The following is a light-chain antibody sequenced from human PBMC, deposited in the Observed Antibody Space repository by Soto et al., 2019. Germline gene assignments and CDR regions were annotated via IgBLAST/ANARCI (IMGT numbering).Light chain of an antibody. CDR2: GAS. Sequence: EIVLTQSPGTLSLSPGERATLSCRASQSVSSSYLAWYQQKPGQAPRLLIYGASSRATGIPDRFSGSGSGKDFTLTISSLEPEDFAVYYCQQYGSSPCFGPGTKVDIK. V-gene: IGKV3-20*01. J-gene: IGKJ3*01. CDR3: QQYGSSPC. CDR1: QSVSSSY.